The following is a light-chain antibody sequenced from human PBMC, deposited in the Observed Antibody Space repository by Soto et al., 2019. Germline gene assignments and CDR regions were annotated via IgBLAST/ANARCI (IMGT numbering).Light chain of an antibody. CDR1: QSVSSS. CDR2: DAS. V-gene: IGKV3-11*01. J-gene: IGKJ5*01. Sequence: EVVLTQSPATLSFSPGATATRSCGASQSVSSSLAWYQQKPGQAPRLLIYDASSRATGIPARFSGSGSGTDFALTISSLEPEDFAXXXCHHRXNXINFGQGTRLEI. CDR3: HHRXNXIN.